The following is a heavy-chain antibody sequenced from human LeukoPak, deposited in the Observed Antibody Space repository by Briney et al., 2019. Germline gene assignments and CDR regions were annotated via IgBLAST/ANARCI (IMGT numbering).Heavy chain of an antibody. CDR3: ATSSGFYYGAFDY. J-gene: IGHJ4*02. D-gene: IGHD3-22*01. Sequence: PSETLSLTCTVSGGSINSYYWSWIRQPPGKGLEWIAYIFSNGGTNLNPSLKSRVTISVDTSKNQFSLKLSSVTAADTAVYYCATSSGFYYGAFDYWGQGTLVTVSS. CDR1: GGSINSYY. CDR2: IFSNGGT. V-gene: IGHV4-4*09.